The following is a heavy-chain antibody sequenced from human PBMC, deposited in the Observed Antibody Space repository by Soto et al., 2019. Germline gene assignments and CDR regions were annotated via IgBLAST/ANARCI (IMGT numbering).Heavy chain of an antibody. CDR3: AGYVYYGSSPFDY. CDR1: GFTFSDYY. Sequence: QVQLVESGGGLVKPGGTLRRSCAATGFTFSDYYMSWIRQAPGKGLEWVSYISSSGSTIYYADSVKGRFTISRHNAKNSLYLQMNSLRAEDTAVYYCAGYVYYGSSPFDYWGQGTLVTVSS. D-gene: IGHD3-10*01. J-gene: IGHJ4*02. CDR2: ISSSGSTI. V-gene: IGHV3-11*01.